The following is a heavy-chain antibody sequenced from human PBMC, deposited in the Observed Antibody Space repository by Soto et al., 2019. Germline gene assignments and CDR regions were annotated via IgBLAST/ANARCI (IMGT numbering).Heavy chain of an antibody. Sequence: GASVKVSCKASGGTFSSYAISWVRQAPGQGLGWMGGSIPIVGTANYAQKFQGRVTIIADESTSTASMELSSLRSEDTAVYYCARMATILGSAFDIWGQGTMVTVSS. D-gene: IGHD5-12*01. J-gene: IGHJ3*02. CDR2: SIPIVGTA. V-gene: IGHV1-69*13. CDR3: ARMATILGSAFDI. CDR1: GGTFSSYA.